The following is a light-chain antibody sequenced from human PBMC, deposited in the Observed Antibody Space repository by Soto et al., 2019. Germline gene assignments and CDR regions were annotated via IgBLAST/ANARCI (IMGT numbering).Light chain of an antibody. J-gene: IGLJ1*01. Sequence: QSALTQPASVSGSPGQSMTISCSGTSSDVGSYDHVAWYQQFPGKTPKLMIYEVSNRPSGVSSRFSVSKSGNTASVTISGLQAEDEADYYCISYTGSSTSYVFGSGTKVTVL. V-gene: IGLV2-14*01. CDR2: EVS. CDR1: SSDVGSYDH. CDR3: ISYTGSSTSYV.